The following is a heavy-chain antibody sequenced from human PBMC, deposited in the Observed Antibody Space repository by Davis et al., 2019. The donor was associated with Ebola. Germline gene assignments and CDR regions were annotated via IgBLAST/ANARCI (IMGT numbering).Heavy chain of an antibody. Sequence: AASVKVSCKATGYTFTDYYMHWVRQAPGQGLEWMGWINPKSGDTNYAQIFQGRVTMTRDTSISTAYMDLSGLRSDDTAVYYCARRERSMGNCFDYWGQGTLVTVSP. J-gene: IGHJ4*02. CDR3: ARRERSMGNCFDY. V-gene: IGHV1-2*02. CDR2: INPKSGDT. CDR1: GYTFTDYY. D-gene: IGHD2/OR15-2a*01.